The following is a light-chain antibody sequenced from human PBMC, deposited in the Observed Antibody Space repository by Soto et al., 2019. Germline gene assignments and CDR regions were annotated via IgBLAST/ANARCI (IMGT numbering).Light chain of an antibody. CDR3: SSYVGTNTVI. Sequence: QSVLTQPPSASGSPGQSVTISCTGTSSDIGAYNYVSWYQQHPGKAPKLMIYEVIKRPSGVPDRFSGSKSGNTASLTVSGLQAEDEAVYSCSSYVGTNTVIFGGGTKVTVL. CDR1: SSDIGAYNY. V-gene: IGLV2-8*01. J-gene: IGLJ2*01. CDR2: EVI.